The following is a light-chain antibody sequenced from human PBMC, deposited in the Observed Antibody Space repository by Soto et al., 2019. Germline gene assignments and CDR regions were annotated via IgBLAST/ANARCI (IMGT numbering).Light chain of an antibody. CDR3: HQYGISPVT. J-gene: IGKJ1*01. CDR1: QSVSTY. CDR2: GAS. V-gene: IGKV3-20*01. Sequence: EIVLTQSPGTLSLSPEERATLSCRASQSVSTYLGWYQQKPGQAPRLLIYGASSRATGIPDRFSGSGSGTDFTLSISRLEPEDFAVYYCHQYGISPVTFGQGTKVDI.